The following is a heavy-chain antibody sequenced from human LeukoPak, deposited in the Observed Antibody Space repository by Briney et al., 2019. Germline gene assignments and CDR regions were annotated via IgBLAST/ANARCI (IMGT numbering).Heavy chain of an antibody. CDR3: AKDFLVVPALDV. V-gene: IGHV3-21*04. D-gene: IGHD2-2*01. CDR2: ISSSSSYI. J-gene: IGHJ6*02. Sequence: GGSLRLSCAASGFTFSSYSMNWVRQAPGKGLEWVSSISSSSSYIYYADSVKGRFTISRDNAKNSLYLQMNSLRAEDTALYYCAKDFLVVPALDVWGQGTTVTVSS. CDR1: GFTFSSYS.